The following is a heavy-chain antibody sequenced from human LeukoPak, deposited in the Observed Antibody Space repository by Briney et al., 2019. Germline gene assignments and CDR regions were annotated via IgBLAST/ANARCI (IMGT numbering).Heavy chain of an antibody. CDR1: GFTFSSYS. D-gene: IGHD4-17*01. V-gene: IGHV3-48*04. Sequence: GGSLRLSCAASGFTFSSYSMNWVRQAPGKGLEWVSYISSSSSTIYYADSVKGRFTISRDNAKNSLYLQMNSLRAEDTAVYYCARDYTVTGGYYFDYWGQGTLVTVSS. CDR3: ARDYTVTGGYYFDY. J-gene: IGHJ4*02. CDR2: ISSSSSTI.